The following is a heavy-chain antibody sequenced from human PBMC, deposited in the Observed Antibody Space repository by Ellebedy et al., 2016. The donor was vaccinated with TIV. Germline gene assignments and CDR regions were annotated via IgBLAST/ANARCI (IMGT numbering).Heavy chain of an antibody. CDR2: ITGGGSNT. Sequence: GGSLRLXXAASGFTLDSYAMNWVRQAPGKGLEWVSGITGGGSNTYYADSVRGRFTISRGNSRNSLFLQMNSLRVEDMAVYYCAKTRYGSGWYYFAYWGQGALVTVSS. D-gene: IGHD6-19*01. J-gene: IGHJ4*02. CDR3: AKTRYGSGWYYFAY. CDR1: GFTLDSYA. V-gene: IGHV3-23*01.